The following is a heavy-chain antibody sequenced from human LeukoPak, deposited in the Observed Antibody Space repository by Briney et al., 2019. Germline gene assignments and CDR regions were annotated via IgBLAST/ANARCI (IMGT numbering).Heavy chain of an antibody. V-gene: IGHV3-9*01. CDR2: ISWNSGSI. D-gene: IGHD3-22*01. CDR3: ARDPSRSGYYSYYFDY. J-gene: IGHJ4*02. CDR1: GFTFYDYA. Sequence: GGSLRLSCAASGFTFYDYAMHWVRQAPGKGLEWVSGISWNSGSIGYADSVKGRFTISRDNAKNSLYLQMNSLRAEDTAVYYCARDPSRSGYYSYYFDYWGQGTLVTVSS.